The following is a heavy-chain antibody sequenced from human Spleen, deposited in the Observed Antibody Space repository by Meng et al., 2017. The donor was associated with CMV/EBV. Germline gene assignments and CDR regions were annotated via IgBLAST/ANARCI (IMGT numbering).Heavy chain of an antibody. CDR1: GFTFSSYW. V-gene: IGHV3-7*01. CDR2: IKQDGSEK. Sequence: GGSLRLSCAASGFTFSSYWMSWVRQAPGKGLEWVANIKQDGSEKYYVDSVKGRFTISRDNAKKSLYLQMNSLRAEDTAVYYCTRDIGYYWFDPWGQGTLVTVSS. J-gene: IGHJ5*02. CDR3: TRDIGYYWFDP. D-gene: IGHD3-22*01.